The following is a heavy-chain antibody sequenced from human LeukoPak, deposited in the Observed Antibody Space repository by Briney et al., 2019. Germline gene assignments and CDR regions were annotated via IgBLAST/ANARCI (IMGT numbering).Heavy chain of an antibody. CDR2: INPNSGGT. D-gene: IGHD2-2*02. Sequence: ASVTVSCKASGYTFTGYYMHWVRQAPGQGLEWMGRINPNSGGTNYAQKFQGRVTMTRDTSISTAYMELSRLRSDDTAVYYCARGLPIYYYYGMDVWGQGTTVTVSS. V-gene: IGHV1-2*06. CDR3: ARGLPIYYYYGMDV. J-gene: IGHJ6*02. CDR1: GYTFTGYY.